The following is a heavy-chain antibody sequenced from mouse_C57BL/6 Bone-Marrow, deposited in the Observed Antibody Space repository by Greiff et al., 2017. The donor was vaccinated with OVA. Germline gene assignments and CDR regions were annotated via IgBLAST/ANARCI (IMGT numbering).Heavy chain of an antibody. CDR2: IDPSDSET. J-gene: IGHJ2*01. CDR1: GYTFTSYW. D-gene: IGHD1-1*01. CDR3: ARGINTGVANDY. Sequence: VQLQQPGAELVRPGSSVTLSCKASGYTFTSYWMHWVKQRPIQGLEWIGNIDPSDSETHYNQKFKDKAKMTEDKSSSTAYMQLSSLSSEDSAVYDGARGINTGVANDYWGQGTTLTVSS. V-gene: IGHV1-52*01.